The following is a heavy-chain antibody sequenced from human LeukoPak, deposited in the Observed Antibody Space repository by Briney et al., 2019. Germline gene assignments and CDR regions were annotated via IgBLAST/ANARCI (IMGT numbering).Heavy chain of an antibody. CDR1: GGSISNYY. J-gene: IGHJ4*02. CDR3: ARAVAGSFFDY. V-gene: IGHV4-59*12. CDR2: ISYSGNT. Sequence: SETLSLTCTVSGGSISNYYWTWIRQPPGKGLEWIGFISYSGNTNYNLSLKSRVTISLDTSKNQFSLKLSSVTAADTAVYYCARAVAGSFFDYWGQGTLVTVSS. D-gene: IGHD6-19*01.